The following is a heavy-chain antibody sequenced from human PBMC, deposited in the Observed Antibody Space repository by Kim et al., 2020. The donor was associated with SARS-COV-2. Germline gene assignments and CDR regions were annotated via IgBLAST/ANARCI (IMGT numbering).Heavy chain of an antibody. CDR3: ARDPILTNYYDSSGQYVIEA. D-gene: IGHD3-22*01. CDR2: ISYDGSNK. V-gene: IGHV3-30*04. Sequence: GGSLRLSCAASGFTFSSYAMHWVRQAPGKGLEWVAVISYDGSNKYYADSVKGRFTISRDNSKNTLYLQMNSLRAEDTAVYYCARDPILTNYYDSSGQYVIEAWGEGTPVTVSS. CDR1: GFTFSSYA. J-gene: IGHJ4*03.